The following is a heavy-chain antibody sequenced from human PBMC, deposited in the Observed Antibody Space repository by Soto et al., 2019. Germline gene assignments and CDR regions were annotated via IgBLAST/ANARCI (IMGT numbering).Heavy chain of an antibody. V-gene: IGHV1-18*01. CDR1: GYTVTSYG. J-gene: IGHJ4*02. D-gene: IGHD2-8*01. CDR3: ARDRCTNGVCYNYDY. CDR2: ISAYNGNT. Sequence: WPSVKVSCKASGYTVTSYGISWVRQAPGQGLEWMGWISAYNGNTNYAQKLQGRVTMTTDTSTSTAYMELRSLRSDDTAVYYCARDRCTNGVCYNYDYWGQGTLVTVSS.